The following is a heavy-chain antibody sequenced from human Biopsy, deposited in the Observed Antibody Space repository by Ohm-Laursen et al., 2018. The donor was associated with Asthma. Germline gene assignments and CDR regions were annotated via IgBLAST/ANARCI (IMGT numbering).Heavy chain of an antibody. J-gene: IGHJ5*02. CDR1: GFTFRHYA. Sequence: SLRLSCSATGFTFRHYALHWVRQAPGKGLEWVAFILSDGGVPSYADSVKGRFSISRDNSKSTVYLQMNSLRAGDTAVYYCASESYLRGFGHTLDLWGQGTQVTFS. V-gene: IGHV3-33*01. D-gene: IGHD5-12*01. CDR2: ILSDGGVP. CDR3: ASESYLRGFGHTLDL.